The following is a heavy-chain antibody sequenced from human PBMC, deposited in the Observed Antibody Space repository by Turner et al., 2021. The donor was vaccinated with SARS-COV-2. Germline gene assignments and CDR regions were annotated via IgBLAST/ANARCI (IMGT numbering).Heavy chain of an antibody. Sequence: EVQLLESGGGLVQPGGSLRLYCAASGFTFSSYEMNWVRQAPGKGLEWVSYIGSRGRTIYYADSVKGRFTISRDNAKNSLYLQMNSLRAEDTAVYYCARVARGNSGWYYFDYWGQGTLVTVSS. J-gene: IGHJ4*02. V-gene: IGHV3-48*03. CDR2: IGSRGRTI. D-gene: IGHD6-19*01. CDR1: GFTFSSYE. CDR3: ARVARGNSGWYYFDY.